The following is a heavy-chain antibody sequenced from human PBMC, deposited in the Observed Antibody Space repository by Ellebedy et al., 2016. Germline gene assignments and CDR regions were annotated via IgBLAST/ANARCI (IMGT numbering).Heavy chain of an antibody. V-gene: IGHV3-9*01. J-gene: IGHJ6*03. CDR1: GFTFDDYA. Sequence: LSLTXXASGFTFDDYAMHWVRQAPGKGLEWVSGISWNSGSIGYADSVKGRFTISRDNAKNSLYLQMNSLRAEDTALYYCAKDSGGSSSYYYYMDVWGKGTTVTVSS. CDR3: AKDSGGSSSYYYYMDV. D-gene: IGHD6-6*01. CDR2: ISWNSGSI.